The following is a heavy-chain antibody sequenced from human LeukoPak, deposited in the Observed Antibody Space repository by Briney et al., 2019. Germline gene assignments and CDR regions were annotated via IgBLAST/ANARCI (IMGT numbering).Heavy chain of an antibody. V-gene: IGHV3-11*06. J-gene: IGHJ6*04. CDR3: ARGHYKAVAGNGMDV. Sequence: GGSLRLSCAASGFTFSDYYMSWIGQAPGKGLEWVSYISSSSSYTNYADSVKGRFTISRDNAKNSLYLQMNSLRAEDTAVYYCARGHYKAVAGNGMDVWGKGTTVTVSS. D-gene: IGHD6-19*01. CDR1: GFTFSDYY. CDR2: ISSSSSYT.